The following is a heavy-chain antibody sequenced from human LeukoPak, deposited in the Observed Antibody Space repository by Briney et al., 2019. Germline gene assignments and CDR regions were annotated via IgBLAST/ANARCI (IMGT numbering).Heavy chain of an antibody. Sequence: GGSLRLSCAASGFTLSSNYMSWVRQAPGKGLEWVSVIYSGGSTYYSDSLKGRFTIPRDNSKNKLYLQMNSLRAEDTAVYYCASWLLWYRPPPNAFDIWGQGTMVTVSS. J-gene: IGHJ3*02. V-gene: IGHV3-66*01. CDR2: IYSGGST. D-gene: IGHD2-21*01. CDR3: ASWLLWYRPPPNAFDI. CDR1: GFTLSSNY.